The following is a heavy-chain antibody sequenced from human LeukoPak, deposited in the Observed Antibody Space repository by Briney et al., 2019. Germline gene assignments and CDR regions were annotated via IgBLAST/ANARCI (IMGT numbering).Heavy chain of an antibody. V-gene: IGHV4-34*01. CDR2: INHSGST. D-gene: IGHD4-23*01. J-gene: IGHJ4*02. CDR3: ARLIHYGGNSDY. CDR1: GGSFSGYY. Sequence: SETLSLTCAVYGGSFSGYYWSWIRQPPGKGLEWIGEINHSGSTNYNPSLKSRVTISVDTSKNQFFLKLSSVTAADTAVYYCARLIHYGGNSDYWGQGTLVTVSS.